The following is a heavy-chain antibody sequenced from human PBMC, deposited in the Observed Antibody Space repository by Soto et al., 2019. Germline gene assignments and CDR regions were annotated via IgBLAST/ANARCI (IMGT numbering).Heavy chain of an antibody. CDR2: ISYDGSNK. CDR3: AKDAGSSGSYFLDY. J-gene: IGHJ4*02. Sequence: QVQLVESGGGVVQPVRSLRLSCAASGFTFSSYGMHWVRQAPGKGLEWVAVISYDGSNKYYADSVKGRFTISRDNSKNTLYLQMNSLRAEDTAVYYCAKDAGSSGSYFLDYWGQGTLVTVSS. CDR1: GFTFSSYG. V-gene: IGHV3-30*18. D-gene: IGHD1-26*01.